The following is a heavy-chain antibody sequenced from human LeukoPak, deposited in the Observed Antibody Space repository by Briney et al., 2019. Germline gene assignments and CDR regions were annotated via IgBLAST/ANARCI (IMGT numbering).Heavy chain of an antibody. D-gene: IGHD6-13*01. J-gene: IGHJ6*03. CDR2: IYYSGST. CDR1: GGSISSHY. Sequence: SETLSLTCTVSGGSISSHYWSWIRQPPGKGLEWIGYIYYSGSTNYNPSLKSRVTISVDTSKNQFSLKLSSVTAADTAVYYCARESSSSWYGDYYYYYMDVWGKGTTVTVSS. CDR3: ARESSSSWYGDYYYYYMDV. V-gene: IGHV4-59*11.